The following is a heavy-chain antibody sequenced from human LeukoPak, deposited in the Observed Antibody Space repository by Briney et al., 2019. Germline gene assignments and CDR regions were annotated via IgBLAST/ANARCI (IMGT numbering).Heavy chain of an antibody. V-gene: IGHV4-34*01. D-gene: IGHD2-2*01. Sequence: PSETLSLTCAVYGGSFSGYYWSWIRQPPGKGLEWIGEINHSGSTNYNPSLKSRVTISVGTSKNQFSLTLSSVTAADTAVYYCARVARCTSCFDVDYWGQGTLVTVSS. J-gene: IGHJ4*02. CDR1: GGSFSGYY. CDR2: INHSGST. CDR3: ARVARCTSCFDVDY.